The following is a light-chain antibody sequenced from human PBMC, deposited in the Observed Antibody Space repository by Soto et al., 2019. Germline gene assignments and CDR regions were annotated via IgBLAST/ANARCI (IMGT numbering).Light chain of an antibody. V-gene: IGKV3-11*01. CDR3: QQRSDWPPT. CDR2: DAS. CDR1: QSISSY. Sequence: EIVLTQSPATLSLSPGERATLSCRASQSISSYLAWYQQKPGQAPRLLIYDASNRATGIPARFSGGGTGTDCTLTISSLEPEDFAVYYCQQRSDWPPTFGGGTKVEIK. J-gene: IGKJ4*01.